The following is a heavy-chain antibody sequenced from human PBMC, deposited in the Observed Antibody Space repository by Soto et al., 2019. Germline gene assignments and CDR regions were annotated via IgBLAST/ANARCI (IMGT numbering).Heavy chain of an antibody. CDR3: ARHQGFAVYYYDTSGYYPDS. Sequence: PSETLSLTCTVSGGSISRSGYYWGWVRQSPGKGLERIGSVYYSGSTYYNTSLKSQVNISVDTSKNQFSLNLTSVNAADSALYFFARHQGFAVYYYDTSGYYPDSWGQGTLFTVS. D-gene: IGHD3-22*01. CDR2: VYYSGST. V-gene: IGHV4-39*01. J-gene: IGHJ5*01. CDR1: GGSISRSGYY.